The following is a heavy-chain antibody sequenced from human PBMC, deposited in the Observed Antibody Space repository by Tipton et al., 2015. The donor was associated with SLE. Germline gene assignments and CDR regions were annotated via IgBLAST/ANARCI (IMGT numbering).Heavy chain of an antibody. V-gene: IGHV4-34*01. CDR2: IYYTGNT. D-gene: IGHD3-9*01. Sequence: TLSLTCALYGGSFSANYWTWIRQPPGKGLEWIGEIYYTGNTNYNPSFNSRVTISVDTSKSQFSLNLRSVTAADTAVYYCARDEVASWLFLWGQGTLVTVSS. J-gene: IGHJ4*02. CDR1: GGSFSANY. CDR3: ARDEVASWLFL.